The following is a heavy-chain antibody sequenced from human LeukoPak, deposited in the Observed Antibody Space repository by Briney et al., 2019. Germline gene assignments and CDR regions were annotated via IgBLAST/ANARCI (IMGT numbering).Heavy chain of an antibody. Sequence: GGSLRLSCAASGFTFSSYAMSWVRQAPGKGLEWVSAISGSGGSTYYADSVKGRFIISRDNSKNTLYLQMNSLRAEDTAVYYCAKDRPSYYDFWSGYRYWGQGTLVTVSS. CDR2: ISGSGGST. V-gene: IGHV3-23*01. J-gene: IGHJ4*02. CDR1: GFTFSSYA. D-gene: IGHD3-3*01. CDR3: AKDRPSYYDFWSGYRY.